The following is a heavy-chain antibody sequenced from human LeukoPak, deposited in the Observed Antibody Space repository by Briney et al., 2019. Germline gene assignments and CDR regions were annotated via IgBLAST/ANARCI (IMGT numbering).Heavy chain of an antibody. D-gene: IGHD3-3*01. CDR3: AREPEFWSGYQRAFDS. J-gene: IGHJ3*02. CDR2: IYTRVST. V-gene: IGHV4-61*02. Sequence: TLSVTSAVPRGSISSGISYWSWIRLPARKGLEWIGRIYTRVSTNYTPSLKSRVTISVDTSKNQFSLKLSSVTAADTAVYYCAREPEFWSGYQRAFDSCGQGRMVTASS. CDR1: RGSISSGISY.